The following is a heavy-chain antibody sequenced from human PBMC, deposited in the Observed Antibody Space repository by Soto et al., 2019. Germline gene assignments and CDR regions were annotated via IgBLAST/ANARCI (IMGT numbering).Heavy chain of an antibody. V-gene: IGHV1-2*02. CDR2: INPNSGGT. Sequence: ASVKVSCKASGYTFTGYYMHWVRQAPGQGLEWMGWINPNSGGTNYAQKFQGRVTMTRDTSISTAYMELSRLRSDDTAVYYCARDLLFGGSYLYYYYYGMDVWGQGTTVTVSS. CDR3: ARDLLFGGSYLYYYYYGMDV. D-gene: IGHD1-26*01. J-gene: IGHJ6*02. CDR1: GYTFTGYY.